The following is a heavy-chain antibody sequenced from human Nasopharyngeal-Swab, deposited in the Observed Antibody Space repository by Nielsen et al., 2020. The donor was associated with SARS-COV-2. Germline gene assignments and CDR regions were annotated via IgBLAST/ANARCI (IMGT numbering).Heavy chain of an antibody. Sequence: ASVKVSCKASGYTFTSYYMHWVRQAPGQGLEWMGIINPSGGSTSYAQKFQGRVTMTRDTSTSTVYMELSSLRSEDTAVYYCARGGEYSYGFHTRRSYYMDVWGKGTTVTVPS. V-gene: IGHV1-46*01. J-gene: IGHJ6*03. CDR3: ARGGEYSYGFHTRRSYYMDV. CDR2: INPSGGST. D-gene: IGHD5-18*01. CDR1: GYTFTSYY.